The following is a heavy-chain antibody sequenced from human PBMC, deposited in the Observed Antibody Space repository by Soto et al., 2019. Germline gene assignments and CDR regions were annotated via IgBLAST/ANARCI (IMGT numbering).Heavy chain of an antibody. Sequence: QVQLVESGGGVVQPGRSLRLSCAASGFTFSSYGMHWVRQAPGKGLEWVAVIWYDGSNKYYADSVKGRFTISRDNSKNTLYLQMNSLRAEDTAAYYCARGIVVVAATGTEIDDYYGMDVWGQGTTVTVSS. V-gene: IGHV3-33*01. CDR1: GFTFSSYG. CDR2: IWYDGSNK. J-gene: IGHJ6*02. D-gene: IGHD2-15*01. CDR3: ARGIVVVAATGTEIDDYYGMDV.